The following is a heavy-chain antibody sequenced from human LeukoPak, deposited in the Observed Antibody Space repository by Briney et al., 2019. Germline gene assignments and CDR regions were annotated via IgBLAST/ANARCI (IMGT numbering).Heavy chain of an antibody. Sequence: ASVKVSCKASGYTFTSYGLSWVRQAPGQGLEWMGWISAYNGNTNYAQQLQGRLTMTTDTSTSTAYIELRSLTSDDTTVYYCARGGLDTSGHYVPFDYWGQGTLVIVSS. CDR3: ARGGLDTSGHYVPFDY. J-gene: IGHJ4*02. CDR2: ISAYNGNT. CDR1: GYTFTSYG. D-gene: IGHD3-22*01. V-gene: IGHV1-18*01.